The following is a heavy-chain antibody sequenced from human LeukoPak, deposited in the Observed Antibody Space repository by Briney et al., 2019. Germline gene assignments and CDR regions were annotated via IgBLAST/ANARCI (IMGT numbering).Heavy chain of an antibody. CDR2: ISSSSGYI. D-gene: IGHD1-26*01. CDR1: GFTFSSYN. Sequence: GGSLRLSCAASGFTFSSYNMNWVRQAPGKGLEWVSSISSSSGYIYYADSVKGRFTISRDNAKNSLYLQMNSLRAEDTAVYYCARAFGSYSFDYWGQGTLVTVSS. J-gene: IGHJ4*02. CDR3: ARAFGSYSFDY. V-gene: IGHV3-21*01.